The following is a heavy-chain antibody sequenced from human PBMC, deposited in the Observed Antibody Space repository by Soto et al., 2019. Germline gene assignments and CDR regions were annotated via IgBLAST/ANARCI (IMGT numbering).Heavy chain of an antibody. CDR3: ARYDYNGYYFDY. CDR2: INPSGGST. Sequence: ASVKVSCKASGYTFSTYYMHWVRQAPGQGYEWMGIINPSGGSTTYAQKFQGRVTMTRDTSTTTVYMELSSLKSEDTAVYYCARYDYNGYYFDYWGQGNLVTVS. V-gene: IGHV1-46*01. J-gene: IGHJ4*02. D-gene: IGHD4-4*01. CDR1: GYTFSTYY.